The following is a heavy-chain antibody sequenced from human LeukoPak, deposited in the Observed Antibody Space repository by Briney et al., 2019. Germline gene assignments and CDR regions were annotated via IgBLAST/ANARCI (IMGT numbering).Heavy chain of an antibody. D-gene: IGHD2-2*01. CDR3: ARDYHGLDY. CDR2: IWYDGNNK. J-gene: IGHJ4*02. CDR1: GFTFRNFG. Sequence: PGRSLRLSCAASGFTFRNFGMHWVRQAPGKGLEWVAVIWYDGNNKYYADSVKGRFTISGDNSKNTLYLQMKSLRAEDTAVYYCARDYHGLDYWGQGTLVTVSS. V-gene: IGHV3-33*01.